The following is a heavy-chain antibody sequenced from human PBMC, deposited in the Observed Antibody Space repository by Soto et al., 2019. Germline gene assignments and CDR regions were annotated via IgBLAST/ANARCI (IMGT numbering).Heavy chain of an antibody. J-gene: IGHJ3*02. V-gene: IGHV1-69*02. D-gene: IGHD4-17*01. Sequence: VASVKVSCKASGGTFSSYTISWVRQAPGQGLEWMGRIIPILGIANYAQKFQGRVTFTADKSTSTAYMELSSLRSEDTAVYYCASDYGDYVFSAFDIWGQGTMVTVSS. CDR1: GGTFSSYT. CDR3: ASDYGDYVFSAFDI. CDR2: IIPILGIA.